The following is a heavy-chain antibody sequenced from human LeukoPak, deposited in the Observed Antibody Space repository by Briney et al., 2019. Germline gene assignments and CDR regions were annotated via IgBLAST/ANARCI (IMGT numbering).Heavy chain of an antibody. Sequence: GGSLRLSCAASGFTFSSYEMNWVRQAPGKGLEWVAYTDSNSETTHYADSVKGRFIISRDNAKNSLYLQMNSLRAEDTALYYCVREYCSGGSCSDAFDIWGQGTMVTVSS. V-gene: IGHV3-48*03. CDR1: GFTFSSYE. D-gene: IGHD2-15*01. CDR2: TDSNSETT. CDR3: VREYCSGGSCSDAFDI. J-gene: IGHJ3*02.